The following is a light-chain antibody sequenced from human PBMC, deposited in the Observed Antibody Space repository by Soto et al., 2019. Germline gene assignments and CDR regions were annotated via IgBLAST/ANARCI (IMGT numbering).Light chain of an antibody. V-gene: IGKV3-11*01. CDR3: QQRDNWPWT. Sequence: EIVLTQSPGTLSLSPGERATLSCRASQSVSSSYLAWYQQRPGQAPRLLIYDTSYRVIGTPARFSGSGSGTDFTLTISSLEPEDFAVYYCQQRDNWPWTFGQGTRVEIK. J-gene: IGKJ1*01. CDR1: QSVSSSY. CDR2: DTS.